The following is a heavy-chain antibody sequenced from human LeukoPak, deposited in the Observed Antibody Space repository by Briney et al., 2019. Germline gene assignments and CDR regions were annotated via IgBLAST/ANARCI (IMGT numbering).Heavy chain of an antibody. CDR3: ARSGAAAGTRGGGNNWFDP. J-gene: IGHJ5*02. V-gene: IGHV4-59*08. D-gene: IGHD6-13*01. Sequence: SETLSLTCTVSGGSISSYYWSWIRQPPGKGLEWIGYIYYSGSTNYNPSLKSRVTISVDTSKNQFSLKLSSVTAADTAVYYCARSGAAAGTRGGGNNWFDPWGQGTLVTVSS. CDR1: GGSISSYY. CDR2: IYYSGST.